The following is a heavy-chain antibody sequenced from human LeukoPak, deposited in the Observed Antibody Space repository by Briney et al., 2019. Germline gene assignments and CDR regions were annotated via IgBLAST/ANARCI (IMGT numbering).Heavy chain of an antibody. CDR2: INHSGST. CDR1: GGSFSGYY. D-gene: IGHD1-26*01. V-gene: IGHV4-34*01. J-gene: IGHJ4*02. Sequence: SETLSLTCAIYGGSFSGYYRSWIRQSPGKGLEWIGEINHSGSTNYNPSLKSRVTMSVDTPKNQFSLKLNSVTAADTAVYYCATLDTSDYWGQGTLVTVSS. CDR3: ATLDTSDY.